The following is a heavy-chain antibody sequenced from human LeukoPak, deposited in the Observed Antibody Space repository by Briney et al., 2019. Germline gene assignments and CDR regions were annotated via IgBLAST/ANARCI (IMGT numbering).Heavy chain of an antibody. CDR2: INTNSGGK. Sequence: EAAVTVTRKSSGYTFTGYYMHRVRQPPGQGLAWMGGINTNSGGKNKLYKFQGRVTITRDTSISTASMDLNRLRSDDTAVYYCARYRGSCCYNWGRGSLVTVSS. J-gene: IGHJ4*02. CDR1: GYTFTGYY. D-gene: IGHD2-2*02. V-gene: IGHV1-2*02. CDR3: ARYRGSCCYN.